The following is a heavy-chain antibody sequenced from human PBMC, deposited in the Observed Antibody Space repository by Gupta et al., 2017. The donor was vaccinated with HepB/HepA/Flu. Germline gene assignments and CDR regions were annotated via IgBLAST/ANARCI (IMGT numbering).Heavy chain of an antibody. D-gene: IGHD2-15*01. CDR3: ARYVVVVVAATLGRNWFDP. CDR2: ITHSGST. J-gene: IGHJ5*02. Sequence: QVQLQQWGAGLLKPSETLSLTFAVYGGSFSGYYWSWIRHPPGKGLEWIGEITHSGSTNYNPSHKSRVTRSVDTSKNQFSLKLSSVTAADTAVYYCARYVVVVVAATLGRNWFDPWGQGTLVTVSS. CDR1: GGSFSGYY. V-gene: IGHV4-34*01.